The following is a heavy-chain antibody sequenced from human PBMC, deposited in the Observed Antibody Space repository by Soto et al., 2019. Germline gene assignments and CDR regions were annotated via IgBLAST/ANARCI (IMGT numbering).Heavy chain of an antibody. D-gene: IGHD2-15*01. V-gene: IGHV3-9*01. Sequence: EVQLVESGGGLVQPGRSLRLSCAASGFTFDDYAMHWVRQAPGKGLEWVSGISWNSGSICYADSVKGRFTISRDNAKNSLYLQMNSLRAEDTALYYCAKVYCSGGSCYSCFDYWGQGTLVTVSS. CDR1: GFTFDDYA. CDR2: ISWNSGSI. J-gene: IGHJ4*02. CDR3: AKVYCSGGSCYSCFDY.